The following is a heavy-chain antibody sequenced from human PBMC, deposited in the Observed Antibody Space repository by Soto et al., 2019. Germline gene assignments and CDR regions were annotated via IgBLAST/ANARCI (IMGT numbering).Heavy chain of an antibody. CDR3: ARWGPLYSSSSLGVDYYGMDV. CDR2: IYYRGST. CDR1: GGSISSYY. D-gene: IGHD6-6*01. Sequence: SETLSLTCTVSGGSISSYYWSWIRQPPGKGLEWIGYIYYRGSTNYNPSLKSRVTISVDTSKNQFSLKLSSVTAADTAVYYCARWGPLYSSSSLGVDYYGMDVWGQGTTVTVSS. J-gene: IGHJ6*02. V-gene: IGHV4-59*01.